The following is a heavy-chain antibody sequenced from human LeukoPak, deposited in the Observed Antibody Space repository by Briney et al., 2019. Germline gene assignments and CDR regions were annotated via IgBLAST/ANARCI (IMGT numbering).Heavy chain of an antibody. D-gene: IGHD3-22*01. CDR1: GITLSNYG. V-gene: IGHV3-23*01. CDR2: ISGSGGST. Sequence: GGSLRLSCAVSGITLSNYGMSWVRQAPGKGLEWVAGISGSGGSTNYADSVKGRFTISRDNPKNTLYLQMNSLRAQDTAVYFCAKRGVVIRVILVGFHKEAYYFDSWGQGALVTVSS. CDR3: AKRGVVIRVILVGFHKEAYYFDS. J-gene: IGHJ4*02.